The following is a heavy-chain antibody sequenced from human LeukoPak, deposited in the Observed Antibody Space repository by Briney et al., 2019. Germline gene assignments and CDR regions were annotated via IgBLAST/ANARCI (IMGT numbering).Heavy chain of an antibody. D-gene: IGHD6-6*01. CDR3: ARRPLKYYYMDV. V-gene: IGHV3-30*02. CDR1: GFTFRSYG. Sequence: QPGGSLRLSCAASGFTFRSYGMHWVRQAPGKGLEWVAIIRYDGTNKYYADSVKGRFTISRDNSKNTLYLQMNSLRAEDTAVYYCARRPLKYYYMDVWGKGTTVTISS. CDR2: IRYDGTNK. J-gene: IGHJ6*03.